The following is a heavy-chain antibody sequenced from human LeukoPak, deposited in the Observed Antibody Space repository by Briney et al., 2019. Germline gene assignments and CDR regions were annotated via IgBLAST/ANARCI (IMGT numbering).Heavy chain of an antibody. J-gene: IGHJ4*02. CDR2: ISYDGSNK. Sequence: GGSLRLSCAASGFTFSSYAMHWVRQAPGKGLEWVAVISYDGSNKYYADSVKGRFTISRDNAKNSLYLEMNSLRAEDTAVYYCARDRRTGTRQFDYWGQGTLVTVSS. D-gene: IGHD1-7*01. CDR3: ARDRRTGTRQFDY. CDR1: GFTFSSYA. V-gene: IGHV3-30-3*01.